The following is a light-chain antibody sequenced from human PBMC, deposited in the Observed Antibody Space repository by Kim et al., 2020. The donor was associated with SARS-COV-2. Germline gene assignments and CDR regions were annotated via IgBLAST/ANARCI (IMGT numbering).Light chain of an antibody. Sequence: DIQMTQSPSTLSAFVGDRVTITCRASQRINNWLAWYQHKPGEAPKLLIYKASTLESGVPSRFSGSASGTEFTLTISSLQPEDSATYYCQQHTSLWTFGQGTKVDIK. CDR1: QRINNW. CDR3: QQHTSLWT. CDR2: KAS. V-gene: IGKV1-5*03. J-gene: IGKJ1*01.